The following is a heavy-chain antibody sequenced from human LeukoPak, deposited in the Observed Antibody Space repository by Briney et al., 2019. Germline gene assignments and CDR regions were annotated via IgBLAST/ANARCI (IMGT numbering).Heavy chain of an antibody. Sequence: QPGRSLRLSCAASGFTFSSYGMHWVRQAPGKGLEWVAVIWYDGSNKYYADSVKGRFTISRDNSKNTLYLQMNSLRAEDTAVYYCARDQIGFSQIAARRGFDYWGQGTLVTVSS. CDR2: IWYDGSNK. CDR3: ARDQIGFSQIAARRGFDY. CDR1: GFTFSSYG. D-gene: IGHD6-6*01. V-gene: IGHV3-33*01. J-gene: IGHJ4*02.